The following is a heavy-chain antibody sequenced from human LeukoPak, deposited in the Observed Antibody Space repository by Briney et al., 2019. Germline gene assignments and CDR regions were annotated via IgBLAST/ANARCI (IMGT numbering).Heavy chain of an antibody. CDR3: ATSNLAT. V-gene: IGHV3-15*01. CDR1: GFTFSNAW. Sequence: PGGSLRLSCAASGFTFSNAWMSWVRQAPGKGLEWVGRIRSKNDGGTTDYAAPVKGRFTISRDDSKNTLYLQMNSLKTEDTAVYYCATSNLATWGQGTLVTVSS. CDR2: IRSKNDGGTT. J-gene: IGHJ5*02.